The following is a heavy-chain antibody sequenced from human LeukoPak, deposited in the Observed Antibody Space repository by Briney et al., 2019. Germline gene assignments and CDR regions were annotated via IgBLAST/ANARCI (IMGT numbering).Heavy chain of an antibody. CDR1: GFTFIYAW. Sequence: GGSLRLSCAASGFTFIYAWMSWVRQAPGKGLEWVGRIKSKTDGETTDYAAPVKGRFTISRDDSKNTLYLQMNSLRVDDTAVYYCARDRWELLEFDYWGQGVLVTVSS. CDR2: IKSKTDGETT. CDR3: ARDRWELLEFDY. J-gene: IGHJ4*02. D-gene: IGHD1-26*01. V-gene: IGHV3-15*05.